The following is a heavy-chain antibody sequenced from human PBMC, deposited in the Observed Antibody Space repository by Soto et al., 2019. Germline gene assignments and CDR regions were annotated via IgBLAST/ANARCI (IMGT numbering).Heavy chain of an antibody. CDR2: IWFDGSDK. D-gene: IGHD2-15*01. Sequence: GSLRLSCAASGFTFSSYGMHWVRQAPGKGLEWVALIWFDGSDKYYTESVKGRFTISRDNSKSTLYLQMNSLRAEDTAVYYCARLYCSASSCYSVGAFEIRGQGTMVTVSS. J-gene: IGHJ3*02. CDR1: GFTFSSYG. CDR3: ARLYCSASSCYSVGAFEI. V-gene: IGHV3-33*01.